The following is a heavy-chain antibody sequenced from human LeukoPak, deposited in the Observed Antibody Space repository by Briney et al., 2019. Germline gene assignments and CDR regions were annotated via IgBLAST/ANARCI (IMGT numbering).Heavy chain of an antibody. Sequence: SETLSLTCTVSGGSISSYYWSWIRQPPGKGLEWIGYIYYSGSIKYNPSLKSRVTISVDTSKNQFSLKLSSVTAADTAGYYCASRCPDEGLVDYWGQGPLVTVSS. CDR2: IYYSGSI. V-gene: IGHV4-59*08. CDR3: ASRCPDEGLVDY. D-gene: IGHD6-19*01. J-gene: IGHJ4*02. CDR1: GGSISSYY.